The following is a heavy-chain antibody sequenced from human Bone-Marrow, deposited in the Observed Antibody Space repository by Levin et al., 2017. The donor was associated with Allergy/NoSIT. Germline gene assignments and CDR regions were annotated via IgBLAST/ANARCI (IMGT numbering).Heavy chain of an antibody. CDR3: ASWAMYHYDRSAFDYFYYAMDV. Sequence: PGGSLRLSCAASGILFSSYDMNWVRQAPGKGLEWVSSISAGGNYIYYADSVKGRFTISRDNAKNSLFLQMNSLRAEDTAVYYCASWAMYHYDRSAFDYFYYAMDVWGQGTRSPSP. D-gene: IGHD3-22*01. CDR1: GILFSSYD. CDR2: ISAGGNYI. J-gene: IGHJ6*02. V-gene: IGHV3-21*01.